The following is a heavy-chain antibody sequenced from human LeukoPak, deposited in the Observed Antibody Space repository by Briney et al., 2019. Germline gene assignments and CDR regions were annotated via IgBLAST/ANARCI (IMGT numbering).Heavy chain of an antibody. CDR2: ISSSSSYI. CDR3: ARGVRGYSGYLDY. J-gene: IGHJ4*02. Sequence: GGSLRLSCAASGFTFSSYAMSWVRQAPGEGLEWVSSISSSSSYIYYADSVKGRFTISRDNAKNSLYLQMNSLRAEDTAVYYCARGVRGYSGYLDYWGQGTLVTVSS. CDR1: GFTFSSYA. D-gene: IGHD5-12*01. V-gene: IGHV3-21*01.